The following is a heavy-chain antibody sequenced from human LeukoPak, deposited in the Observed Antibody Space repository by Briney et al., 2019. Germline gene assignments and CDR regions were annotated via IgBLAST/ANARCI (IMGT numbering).Heavy chain of an antibody. D-gene: IGHD2-2*01. Sequence: AASVKVSCKASGYTFTSYAMHWVRQAPGQRLEWMGWINAGNGNTKYSQKLQGRVTMTTDTSTSTAYMELRSLRSDDTAVYYCARSREWVQYCSSTSCYPFDYWGQGTLVTVSS. CDR1: GYTFTSYA. CDR3: ARSREWVQYCSSTSCYPFDY. J-gene: IGHJ4*02. V-gene: IGHV1-3*01. CDR2: INAGNGNT.